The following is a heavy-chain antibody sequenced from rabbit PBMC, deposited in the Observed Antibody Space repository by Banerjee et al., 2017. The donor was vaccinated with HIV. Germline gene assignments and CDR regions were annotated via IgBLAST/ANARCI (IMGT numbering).Heavy chain of an antibody. CDR3: ARGYAYGYVGDAYTLTRLAL. Sequence: QSLEESGGDLVKPGASLTLTCTASGIDLSSYYWICWVRQAPGKGLELIACIYTDSGSTYYASWAKGRFTISKTSSTTVTLKMSSLTAADTATYFCARGYAYGYVGDAYTLTRLALWGQGTLVTVS. J-gene: IGHJ3*01. CDR1: GIDLSSYYW. V-gene: IGHV1S40*01. CDR2: IYTDSGST. D-gene: IGHD6-1*01.